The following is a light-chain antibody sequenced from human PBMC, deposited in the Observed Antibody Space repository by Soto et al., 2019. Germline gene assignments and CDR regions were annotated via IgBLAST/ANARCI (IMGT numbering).Light chain of an antibody. J-gene: IGKJ5*01. CDR2: AIS. CDR1: QDVTTN. Sequence: TQFPAILAACPGGRASLXCRAAQDVTTNFAWYQLRGGQPRRPLIYAISTRATGVQARLSGSGSGKDFTLNISSLEPEDFAVYYCKQRGDWPPITFGQGTRLEIK. CDR3: KQRGDWPPIT. V-gene: IGKV3D-11*03.